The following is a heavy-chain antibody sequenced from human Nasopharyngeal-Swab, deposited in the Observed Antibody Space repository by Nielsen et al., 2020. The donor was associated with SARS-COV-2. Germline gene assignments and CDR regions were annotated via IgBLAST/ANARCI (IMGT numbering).Heavy chain of an antibody. D-gene: IGHD2-21*01. J-gene: IGHJ4*02. Sequence: WIRQPPGKGLEWIGYIYYSGSTNYNPSLKSRVTISVDTSNNQFSLKLSSVTAADTAVYYCARGGESSSYRVVDYWGQGTLVTVSS. CDR3: ARGGESSSYRVVDY. CDR2: IYYSGST. V-gene: IGHV4-59*01.